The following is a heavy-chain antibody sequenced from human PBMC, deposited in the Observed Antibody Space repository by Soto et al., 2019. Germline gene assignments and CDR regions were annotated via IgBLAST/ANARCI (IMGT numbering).Heavy chain of an antibody. CDR3: AREFTMVRGTDPRNIQNPYYYYGMDV. D-gene: IGHD3-10*01. CDR1: GYTFTSYG. CDR2: ISACNGNA. V-gene: IGHV1-18*01. Sequence: QVQLVQSGAAVKKPGASVKVSCKASGYTFTSYGISWVRQAPGQGLEWMGWISACNGNANFAQKLQGRVTLTTDTSTNTAYQELRSLASDDTAVYYCAREFTMVRGTDPRNIQNPYYYYGMDVRGQGTTVTVSS. J-gene: IGHJ6*02.